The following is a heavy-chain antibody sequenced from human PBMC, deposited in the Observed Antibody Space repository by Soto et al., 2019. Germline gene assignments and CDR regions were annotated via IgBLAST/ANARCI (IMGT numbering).Heavy chain of an antibody. CDR1: GGSISSADYY. CDR3: ARAIVVTIGGMDV. D-gene: IGHD5-12*01. Sequence: SEILSLTCTVSGGSISSADYYWSWVRQPPGKGLEWIGYIYYSGSTFFNPSLKSRVTISKDTSRNQFSLRLNSVTAADTAVYYCARAIVVTIGGMDVWGQGTTVTVSS. CDR2: IYYSGST. J-gene: IGHJ6*02. V-gene: IGHV4-30-4*01.